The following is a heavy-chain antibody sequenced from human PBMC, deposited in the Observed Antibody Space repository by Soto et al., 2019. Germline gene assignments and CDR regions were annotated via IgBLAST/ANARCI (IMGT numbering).Heavy chain of an antibody. CDR2: IKSKTEGATT. J-gene: IGHJ4*02. CDR1: GFTFDNAW. Sequence: EVQLVESGGGLVKPGGSLRLSCAASGFTFDNAWMTWVRQAPGTGLEWVGRIKSKTEGATTDYAAPVKARFDISTDDPKNTTFLQMHSLKTEHTAVSYCPTWGGPSPVDYWGQGILVPV. CDR3: PTWGGPSPVDY. D-gene: IGHD3-16*01. V-gene: IGHV3-15*01.